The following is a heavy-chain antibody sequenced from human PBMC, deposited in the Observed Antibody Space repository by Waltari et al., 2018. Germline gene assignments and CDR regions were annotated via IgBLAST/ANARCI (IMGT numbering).Heavy chain of an antibody. CDR3: AKGSYVDASPFGY. J-gene: IGHJ4*02. CDR1: GFTFSSYG. V-gene: IGHV3-30*18. Sequence: QAQLVESGGGVVQPGRSLRLSCAASGFTFSSYGMHWVRQAPGKGLEWVAVISYDGSKKYYADSGEGRFTISRDNSENTLYLEMNGLRAEDTAVYYCAKGSYVDASPFGYWGQGTLVTVAS. D-gene: IGHD1-26*01. CDR2: ISYDGSKK.